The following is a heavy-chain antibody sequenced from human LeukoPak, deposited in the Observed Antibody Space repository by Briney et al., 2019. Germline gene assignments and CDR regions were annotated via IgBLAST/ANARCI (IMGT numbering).Heavy chain of an antibody. CDR1: GFTFSSYS. CDR2: ISSSSSYI. Sequence: GGSLRLSCAASGFTFSSYSMNWVRQAPGKGLEWVSSISSSSSYIYYADSVKGRFTISRDNAKNSLYLQMNSLRAEDTAVYYCATEDIVVVVAATRGNYFDYWGQGTLVTVSS. V-gene: IGHV3-21*01. J-gene: IGHJ4*02. CDR3: ATEDIVVVVAATRGNYFDY. D-gene: IGHD2-15*01.